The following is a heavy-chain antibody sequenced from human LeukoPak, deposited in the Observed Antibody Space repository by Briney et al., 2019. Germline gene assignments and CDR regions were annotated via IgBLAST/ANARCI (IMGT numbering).Heavy chain of an antibody. J-gene: IGHJ6*03. D-gene: IGHD3-10*01. V-gene: IGHV1-18*01. CDR3: ARDALWFGESYYMDV. CDR2: ISAYNGNT. CDR1: GYTFTSYG. Sequence: ASVKVSCKASGYTFTSYGISWVRQAPGQGLEWMGWISAYNGNTNYAQKLQGRVTMTTDTSTSTAYMELRSLRSDDTAVYYCARDALWFGESYYMDVWGKGTTVTVSS.